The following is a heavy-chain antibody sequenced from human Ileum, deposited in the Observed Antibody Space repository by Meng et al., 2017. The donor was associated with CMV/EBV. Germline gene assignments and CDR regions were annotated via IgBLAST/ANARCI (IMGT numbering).Heavy chain of an antibody. J-gene: IGHJ5*02. Sequence: WMSWVRQAPGKGLEWVANIKQDGSEKYYVDSVKGRFTISRDNAKNSLYLQMNSLRAEDTAVYYCAREGLGGIVVVPALLPQMGFDPWGQGTLVTVSS. D-gene: IGHD2-2*01. CDR1: W. CDR3: AREGLGGIVVVPALLPQMGFDP. CDR2: IKQDGSEK. V-gene: IGHV3-7*01.